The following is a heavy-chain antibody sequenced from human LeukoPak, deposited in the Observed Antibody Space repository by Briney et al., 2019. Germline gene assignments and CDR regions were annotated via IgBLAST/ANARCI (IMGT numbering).Heavy chain of an antibody. CDR2: INYSGST. CDR1: GGSISSGGYY. CDR3: ARDRSSGWFDY. V-gene: IGHV4-31*03. Sequence: SQTLSLTCTVSGGSISSGGYYWSWIRQHPGKGLEWIGYINYSGSTYYNPSLKSRVAMSVDTSKSQFSLKLSSVTAADTAVYYCARDRSSGWFDYWGQGTLVTVSS. D-gene: IGHD6-19*01. J-gene: IGHJ4*02.